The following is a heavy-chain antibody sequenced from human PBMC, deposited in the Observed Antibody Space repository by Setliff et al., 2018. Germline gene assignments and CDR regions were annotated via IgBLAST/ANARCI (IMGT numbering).Heavy chain of an antibody. J-gene: IGHJ4*02. D-gene: IGHD1-26*01. V-gene: IGHV1-2*06. CDR1: RYTFNDYY. Sequence: ASVKVSCKAFRYTFNDYYIHWVRQTPGQGLEWMGRINPSSGGTDDAQNFLGRVTMTRDTAISTAYMELSSLRSEDTAVYYCTSEYHSGGWGQGTLVTVSS. CDR3: TSEYHSGG. CDR2: INPSSGGT.